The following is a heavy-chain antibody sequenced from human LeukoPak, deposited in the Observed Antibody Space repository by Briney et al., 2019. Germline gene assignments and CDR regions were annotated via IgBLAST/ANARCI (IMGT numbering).Heavy chain of an antibody. V-gene: IGHV1-2*02. J-gene: IGHJ4*02. Sequence: ASVKVSCKASGYTFTSYDINWVRQAPGQGLEWMGWINPNSGGTNYAQKFQGRVTMTRDTSISTAYMELSRLRSDDTAVYYCARGGLRTKVPAAILNYWGQGTLVTVSS. CDR2: INPNSGGT. CDR3: ARGGLRTKVPAAILNY. CDR1: GYTFTSYD. D-gene: IGHD2-2*01.